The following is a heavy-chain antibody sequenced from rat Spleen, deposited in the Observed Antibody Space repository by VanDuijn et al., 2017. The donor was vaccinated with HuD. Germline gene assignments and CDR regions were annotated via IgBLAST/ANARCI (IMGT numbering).Heavy chain of an antibody. Sequence: EVQLVESGGGLVQPGRSMKLSCAASGFTFRNYYMAWVRQAPTKGLEWAASISTSGGSTYYRDSVKGRFTISRDNAKSILYLQMDSLRSEDTATYYCTTDWTTRLWGQGVMVTVSS. J-gene: IGHJ2*01. CDR2: ISTSGGST. V-gene: IGHV5-27*01. D-gene: IGHD1-11*01. CDR3: TTDWTTRL. CDR1: GFTFRNYY.